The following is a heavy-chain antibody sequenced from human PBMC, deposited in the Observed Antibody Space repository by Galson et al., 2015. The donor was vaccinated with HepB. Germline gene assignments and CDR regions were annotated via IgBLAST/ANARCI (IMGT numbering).Heavy chain of an antibody. J-gene: IGHJ3*02. CDR1: GYTFTSYG. Sequence: SVKVSCKGSGYTFTSYGISWVRQAPGQGLEWMGWISAYNGNTNYAQKLQGRVTMTTDTSTSTAYMELRSLRSDDTAVYYCARPPDAAGAFDIWGQGTMVTVSS. CDR3: ARPPDAAGAFDI. CDR2: ISAYNGNT. V-gene: IGHV1-18*01.